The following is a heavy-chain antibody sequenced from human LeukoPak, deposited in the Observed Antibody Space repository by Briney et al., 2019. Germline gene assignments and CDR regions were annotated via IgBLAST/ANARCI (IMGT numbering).Heavy chain of an antibody. CDR3: ARGGMTTVTTGPNWFDP. J-gene: IGHJ5*02. CDR2: INHSGST. D-gene: IGHD4-17*01. Sequence: SETLSLTCAVYGGSFSGYYWSWIRQPPGKGLEWIGEINHSGSTNYNPSLKSRVTISVDTSKNQFSLKPSSVTAAGTAVYYCARGGMTTVTTGPNWFDPWGQGTLVTVSS. V-gene: IGHV4-34*01. CDR1: GGSFSGYY.